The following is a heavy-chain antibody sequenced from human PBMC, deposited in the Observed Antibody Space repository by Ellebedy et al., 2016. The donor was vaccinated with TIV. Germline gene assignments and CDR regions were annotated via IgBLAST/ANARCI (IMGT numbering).Heavy chain of an antibody. CDR2: ISSNGTTI. J-gene: IGHJ3*02. CDR3: VSGAYDI. CDR1: GFTFSNNS. V-gene: IGHV3-48*04. Sequence: PGGSLRLSCAASGFTFSNNSMNWVRQAPGKGLEWVSYISSNGTTIYYADSVKGRFTISRDNAKISLYLQMNSLTAEDTAVYYCVSGAYDIWGQGTMVTVSS.